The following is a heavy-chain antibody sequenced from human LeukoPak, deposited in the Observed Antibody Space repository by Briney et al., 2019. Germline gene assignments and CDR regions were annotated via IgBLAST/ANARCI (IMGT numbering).Heavy chain of an antibody. V-gene: IGHV3-66*01. CDR1: GFTVSSKY. Sequence: PGGSLRLSCAASGFTVSSKYMSWVRQAPGKGLEWVSVFYTGETTYYADSVKGRFTISRDNSKNTLYLQMDGLRVEDTAVYYCAKVGAVAAVENWGQGTLVTVSS. CDR2: FYTGETT. CDR3: AKVGAVAAVEN. D-gene: IGHD6-19*01. J-gene: IGHJ4*02.